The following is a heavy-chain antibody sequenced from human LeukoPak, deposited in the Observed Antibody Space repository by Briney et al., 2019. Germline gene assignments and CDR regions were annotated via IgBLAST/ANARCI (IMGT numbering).Heavy chain of an antibody. Sequence: GGSLRLSCAASGFTFSGNAMHWVRQAPGKGLEWVALISFDGRNQYYADSVKGRFTISRDNSKNTLYLQVNSLRTEDMAVYYCASLAGSYLDDYYGMDVWGQGTTVIVSS. V-gene: IGHV3-30*04. D-gene: IGHD3-10*01. CDR3: ASLAGSYLDDYYGMDV. J-gene: IGHJ6*01. CDR1: GFTFSGNA. CDR2: ISFDGRNQ.